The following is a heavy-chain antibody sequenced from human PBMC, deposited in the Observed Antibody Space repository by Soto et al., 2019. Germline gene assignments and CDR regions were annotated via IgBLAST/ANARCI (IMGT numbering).Heavy chain of an antibody. V-gene: IGHV1-69*01. CDR1: GGTFSSYA. CDR3: GRSWYYYYGMDV. D-gene: IGHD6-13*01. CDR2: IIPICGTA. J-gene: IGHJ6*02. Sequence: QVQLVQSGAEVKKPGSSVKVSCKASGGTFSSYAISWVRQAPGQGLEWMGGIIPICGTANYAQKFQGRVKITADESTSTAYMELSSLRSEDKAVYYCGRSWYYYYGMDVWGQGTTVTVSS.